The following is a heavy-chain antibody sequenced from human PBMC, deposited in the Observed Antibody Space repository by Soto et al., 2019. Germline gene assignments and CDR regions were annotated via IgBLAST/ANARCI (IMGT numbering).Heavy chain of an antibody. J-gene: IGHJ1*01. CDR3: VGWGRTGGLDV. D-gene: IGHD3-16*01. CDR2: TSYDGSDK. CDR1: GFTFRSYV. Sequence: QVQLVESGGGVVQPGTSLRVSCVGSGFTFRSYVIHWVRQAPGKGLEWVALTSYDGSDKYYGDSVRGRFTISRDNSRNTVELQMDSLRLEDTALYYSVGWGRTGGLDVWGQGTLVSVSS. V-gene: IGHV3-30*19.